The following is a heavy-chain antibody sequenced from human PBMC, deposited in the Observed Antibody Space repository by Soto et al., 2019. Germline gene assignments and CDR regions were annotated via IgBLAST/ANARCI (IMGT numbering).Heavy chain of an antibody. J-gene: IGHJ3*02. V-gene: IGHV1-18*01. CDR2: ISAYNGNT. CDR3: AILSSYIHSGGYYNRHDAFDI. D-gene: IGHD3-22*01. CDR1: GYTFTSYG. Sequence: GASVKVSCKASGYTFTSYGSRWVRQAPGQRLEWMGWISAYNGNTNYAQKFQGKVTMTTDTSTSTAYMELRSLRSDDTAMYYCAILSSYIHSGGYYNRHDAFDIWGQGAMVTVSS.